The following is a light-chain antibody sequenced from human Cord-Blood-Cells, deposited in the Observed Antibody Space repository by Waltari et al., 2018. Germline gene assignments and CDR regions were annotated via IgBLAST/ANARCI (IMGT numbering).Light chain of an antibody. Sequence: EIVMTQSPATLSVSPGERATLSCRASPSVSSNLAWYQQKPGQAPRHLIYGASTRATGSPPRFSGSGSGTEFTLIISSMQSEDFAVYYCQQYNNWHPWTFGQGTKVEIK. CDR1: PSVSSN. J-gene: IGKJ1*01. V-gene: IGKV3-15*01. CDR2: GAS. CDR3: QQYNNWHPWT.